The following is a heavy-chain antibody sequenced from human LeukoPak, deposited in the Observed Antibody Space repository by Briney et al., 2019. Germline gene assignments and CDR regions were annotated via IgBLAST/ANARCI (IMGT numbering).Heavy chain of an antibody. Sequence: SETLSLTCTVSGGSISSISYYWGWIRQPPGKGLEWIGSIYYSGNTYYNPSLKSRVTISVDTSKNQFSLKLSSVTAADTAVYYCASYIATAGRRNLDYWGQGTLVTVSS. V-gene: IGHV4-39*01. D-gene: IGHD6-13*01. J-gene: IGHJ4*02. CDR2: IYYSGNT. CDR3: ASYIATAGRRNLDY. CDR1: GGSISSISYY.